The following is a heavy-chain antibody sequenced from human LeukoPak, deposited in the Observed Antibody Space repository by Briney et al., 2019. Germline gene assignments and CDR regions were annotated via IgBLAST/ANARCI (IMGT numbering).Heavy chain of an antibody. D-gene: IGHD3-22*01. Sequence: SETLSLTCTVSGGSISSYYWSWIRQPPGKGLEWIGYIYYSGSTNYNPSLKSRVTISVDTSKNQFSLKLSSVTAADTAVYYCARGGPPPENYYDSSEPGWFDPWGQGTLVTVSS. J-gene: IGHJ5*02. V-gene: IGHV4-59*01. CDR1: GGSISSYY. CDR3: ARGGPPPENYYDSSEPGWFDP. CDR2: IYYSGST.